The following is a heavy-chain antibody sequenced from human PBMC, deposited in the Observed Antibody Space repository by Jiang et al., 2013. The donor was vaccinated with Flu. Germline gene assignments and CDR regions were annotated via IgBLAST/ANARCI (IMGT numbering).Heavy chain of an antibody. CDR1: GFSFGDYA. Sequence: QLVESGGGLVQPGRSLRLSCTASGFSFGDYAVSWLRQAPGKGLEWVGFIRNKLYRGTTDYAASVKGRFTISRDDSKSIAYLQMSSLKTEDTAVYYCTRDLARDIILIPATYFDYWGQGALVTVSS. CDR2: IRNKLYRGTT. CDR3: TRDLARDIILIPATYFDY. V-gene: IGHV3-49*03. D-gene: IGHD2-2*01. J-gene: IGHJ4*02.